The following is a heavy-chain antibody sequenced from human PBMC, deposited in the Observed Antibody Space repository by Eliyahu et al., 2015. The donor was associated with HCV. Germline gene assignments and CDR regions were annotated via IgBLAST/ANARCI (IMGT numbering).Heavy chain of an antibody. D-gene: IGHD3-22*01. CDR2: IWYDGSNK. CDR3: ARRGIADSSGSDGVDY. J-gene: IGHJ4*02. V-gene: IGHV3-33*01. Sequence: GLEWVAVIWYDGSNKYYADSVKGRFTISRDNSKNTLYLQMNSLRAEDTAVYYCARRGIADSSGSDGVDYWGQGTLVTVSS.